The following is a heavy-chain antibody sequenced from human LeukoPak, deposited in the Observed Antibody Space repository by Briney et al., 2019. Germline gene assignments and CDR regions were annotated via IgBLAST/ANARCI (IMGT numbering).Heavy chain of an antibody. Sequence: GGSLRLSCAASGFTFSSYSMNWVRQAPGKGLEWVSSISSSSSYIYYADSVKGRFTISRDNAKNSLYLQMNSLRAEDTAVYYCARAIHYYDSSGYRDYWGQGTLVTVSS. D-gene: IGHD3-22*01. CDR3: ARAIHYYDSSGYRDY. J-gene: IGHJ4*02. V-gene: IGHV3-21*01. CDR2: ISSSSSYI. CDR1: GFTFSSYS.